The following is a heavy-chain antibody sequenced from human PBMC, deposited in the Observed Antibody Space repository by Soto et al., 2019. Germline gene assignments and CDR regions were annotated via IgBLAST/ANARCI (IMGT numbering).Heavy chain of an antibody. D-gene: IGHD1-26*01. CDR3: ARGVSGSYSLAFDY. J-gene: IGHJ4*02. Sequence: SETLSLTCTVSGGSISSYYWSWIRQPPGKGLEWIGYIYYSGSTNYNPSLKSRVTLSVDTSKNQFSLKLSSVTAADTAVYYCARGVSGSYSLAFDYWGQGTLVTVSS. V-gene: IGHV4-59*01. CDR2: IYYSGST. CDR1: GGSISSYY.